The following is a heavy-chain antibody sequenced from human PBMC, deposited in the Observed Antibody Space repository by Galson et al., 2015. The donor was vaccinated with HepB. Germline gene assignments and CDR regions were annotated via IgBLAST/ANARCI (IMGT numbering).Heavy chain of an antibody. CDR2: INAGNGNT. V-gene: IGHV1-3*01. J-gene: IGHJ4*02. CDR3: ARGWIFTGTYSLLE. Sequence: SVKVSCKASGYTFTRYAMHWVRQAPGQRLEWMGWINAGNGNTKYSQKFQGRVTITRDTSASTAYMELSSLRSEDTAVYYCARGWIFTGTYSLLEWGQGTLVTVSS. CDR1: GYTFTRYA. D-gene: IGHD1-26*01.